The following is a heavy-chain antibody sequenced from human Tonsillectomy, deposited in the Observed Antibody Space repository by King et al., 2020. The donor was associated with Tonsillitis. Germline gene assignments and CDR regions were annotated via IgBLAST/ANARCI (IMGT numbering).Heavy chain of an antibody. Sequence: QLQESGPGLVKPSETLSLTCTVSGGSISSSSYYWGWIRQPPGKGREWIGSIYYSGSTYDNPSLKSRVTISVDTSKNQFSLKLSSVTAADTAVYYCARLSIGSGYYYYFQHWGQGTLVTVSS. V-gene: IGHV4-39*01. J-gene: IGHJ1*01. CDR2: IYYSGST. CDR1: GGSISSSSYY. CDR3: ARLSIGSGYYYYFQH. D-gene: IGHD3-22*01.